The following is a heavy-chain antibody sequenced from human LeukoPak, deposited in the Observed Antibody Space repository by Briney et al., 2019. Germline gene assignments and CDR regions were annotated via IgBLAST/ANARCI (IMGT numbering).Heavy chain of an antibody. V-gene: IGHV1-2*02. CDR2: VNPRNGGT. CDR1: GYTFTSYY. CDR3: ARDYPKTWIQLHSDYYYGMDV. D-gene: IGHD5-18*01. J-gene: IGHJ6*02. Sequence: ASVKVSCKASGYTFTSYYVHWVRQAPGHGFEWMGWVNPRNGGTHYAQNFQGRVTITGDTSITTAYMELGSLTSDDTAVYYCARDYPKTWIQLHSDYYYGMDVWGQGTTVTVSS.